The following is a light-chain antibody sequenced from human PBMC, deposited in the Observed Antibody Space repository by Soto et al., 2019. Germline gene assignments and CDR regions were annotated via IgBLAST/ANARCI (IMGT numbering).Light chain of an antibody. J-gene: IGKJ1*01. CDR1: QSVNNN. V-gene: IGKV3-15*01. CDR3: QQYNNWWT. CDR2: GAS. Sequence: EIVMTQSPATLSVSPGERATLSCRASQSVNNNLAWYQKKPCQAPRLLIYGASTRATGIPARFSGSGSGTEFTLTISSLQSEDFAFYYCQQYNNWWTFGQGTRVDIK.